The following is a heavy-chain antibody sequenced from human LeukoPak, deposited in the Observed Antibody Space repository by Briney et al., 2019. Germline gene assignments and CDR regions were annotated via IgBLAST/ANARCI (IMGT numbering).Heavy chain of an antibody. D-gene: IGHD3-16*01. J-gene: IGHJ6*02. Sequence: GGSLRVSCAASGFTFSSYWMNWARQAPGKGLEWVASINHNGNVNYYVDSVKGRFTISRDNAKNSLYLQMSNLRAEDTAVYFCARGGGLDVWGQGATVTVSS. CDR1: GFTFSSYW. CDR3: ARGGGLDV. V-gene: IGHV3-7*03. CDR2: INHNGNVN.